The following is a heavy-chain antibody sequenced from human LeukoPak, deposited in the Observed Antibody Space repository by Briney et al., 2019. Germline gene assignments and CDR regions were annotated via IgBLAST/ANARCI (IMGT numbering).Heavy chain of an antibody. CDR2: IYYSGST. Sequence: SETLSLTCTVSGGSISSGGYYWSWIRQHPGKGLEWIEYIYYSGSTYYNPSLKSRVTISVDTSKDQFSLKLSSVTAADTAVYYCARYSSSWDRGFDPWGQGTLVTVSS. V-gene: IGHV4-31*03. CDR3: ARYSSSWDRGFDP. J-gene: IGHJ5*02. D-gene: IGHD6-13*01. CDR1: GGSISSGGYY.